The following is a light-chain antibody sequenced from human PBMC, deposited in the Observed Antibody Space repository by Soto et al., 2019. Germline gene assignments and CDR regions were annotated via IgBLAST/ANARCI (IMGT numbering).Light chain of an antibody. CDR2: KAS. Sequence: DFHLTQSPSSLSASCVDKVTITWRASQTISSWLAWYQQKPGKAPKLLIYKASTLKSGVPSRFSGSGSGTEFTLTISSLQPDDFATYYCQHYNSYSEAFGQGTKVDIK. V-gene: IGKV1-5*03. CDR1: QTISSW. CDR3: QHYNSYSEA. J-gene: IGKJ1*01.